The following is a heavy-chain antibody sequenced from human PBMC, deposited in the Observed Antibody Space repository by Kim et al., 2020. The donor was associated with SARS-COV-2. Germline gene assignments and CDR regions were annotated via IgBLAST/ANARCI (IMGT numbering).Heavy chain of an antibody. CDR1: GFKFDDYA. Sequence: GGSLRLSCAASGFKFDDYAMHWVRQRPGKGLEWVSGLLWNSVTQSYADSVKGRFLVSRDNDQNSLFLHMHSLRIEDTAIYYCAKNTGNGWFGQYYYMDVWGKGTTVIVS. J-gene: IGHJ6*03. CDR2: LLWNSVTQ. V-gene: IGHV3-9*01. CDR3: AKNTGNGWFGQYYYMDV. D-gene: IGHD6-19*01.